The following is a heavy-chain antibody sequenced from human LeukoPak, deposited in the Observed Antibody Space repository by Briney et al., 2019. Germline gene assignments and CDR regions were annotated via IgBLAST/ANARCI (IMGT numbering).Heavy chain of an antibody. CDR3: AKLGSSTVAFDH. Sequence: PGGSLRLSCAASGFTVSSNYMSWVRQAPGKGLEWVSVIYSGGSTYYADSVKGRFTISRDSSKDTLYLQMNSLRAEDTAAYFCAKLGSSTVAFDHWGQGTLVTVSS. J-gene: IGHJ4*02. D-gene: IGHD6-6*01. CDR1: GFTVSSNY. V-gene: IGHV3-53*01. CDR2: IYSGGST.